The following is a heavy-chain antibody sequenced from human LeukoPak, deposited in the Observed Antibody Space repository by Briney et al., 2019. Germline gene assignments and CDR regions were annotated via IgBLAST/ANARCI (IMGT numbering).Heavy chain of an antibody. CDR1: GFTVSSNY. CDR3: VRDLVLVTTPGDDFAH. D-gene: IGHD2-21*02. CDR2: IYSGGST. V-gene: IGHV3-66*01. J-gene: IGHJ4*02. Sequence: GGSLRLSCAAPGFTVSSNYMSWVRQAPGKGLEWVSVIYSGGSTYYADSVKGRFTISRDNSKNTLYLQMNSLRAEDTAVYYCVRDLVLVTTPGDDFAHGGQGTLVTVSS.